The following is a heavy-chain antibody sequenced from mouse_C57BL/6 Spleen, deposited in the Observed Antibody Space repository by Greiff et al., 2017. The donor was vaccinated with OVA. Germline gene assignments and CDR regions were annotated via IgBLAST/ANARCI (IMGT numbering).Heavy chain of an antibody. CDR1: GYTLTSYW. V-gene: IGHV1-64*01. CDR2: IHPNSGST. J-gene: IGHJ3*01. D-gene: IGHD2-1*01. CDR3: ARDHYGTPFAY. Sequence: QVQLKQPGAELVKPGASVKLSCKASGYTLTSYWMHWVKQRPGQGLEWIGMIHPNSGSTNYNEKFKSKATLTVDKSSSTAYMQLSSLTSEDSAVYYCARDHYGTPFAYWGQGTLVTVSA.